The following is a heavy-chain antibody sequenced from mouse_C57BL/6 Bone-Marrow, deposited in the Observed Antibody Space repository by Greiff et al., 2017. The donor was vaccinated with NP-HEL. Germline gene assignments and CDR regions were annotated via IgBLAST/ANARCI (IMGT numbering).Heavy chain of an antibody. D-gene: IGHD1-1*01. CDR3: ARKTTVVASSYYAMDY. CDR1: GFTFSDYG. CDR2: ISSGSSTI. Sequence: EVKLMESGGGLVKPGGSLKLSCAASGFTFSDYGMHWVRQAPEKGLEWVAYISSGSSTIYYADTVKGRFTISRDNAKNTLFLQMTSLRSEDTAMYYCARKTTVVASSYYAMDYWGQGTSVTVSS. V-gene: IGHV5-17*01. J-gene: IGHJ4*01.